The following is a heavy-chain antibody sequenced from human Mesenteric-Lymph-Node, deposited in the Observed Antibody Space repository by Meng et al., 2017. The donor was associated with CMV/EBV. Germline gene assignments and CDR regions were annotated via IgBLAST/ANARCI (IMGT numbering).Heavy chain of an antibody. CDR3: ARGIGGWFDP. CDR1: GESFSGVY. Sequence: FSGYGESFSGVYWSWIRQPPGKGLEWIGQINHSGSTNYIPSLKSRVTISVDTSKKQFSLKLSSVTAADTALYYCARGIGGWFDPWGQGTLVTVSS. D-gene: IGHD3-16*01. V-gene: IGHV4-34*01. CDR2: INHSGST. J-gene: IGHJ5*02.